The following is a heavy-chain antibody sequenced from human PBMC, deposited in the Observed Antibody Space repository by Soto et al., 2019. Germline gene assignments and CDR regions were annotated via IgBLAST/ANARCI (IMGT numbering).Heavy chain of an antibody. J-gene: IGHJ3*02. Sequence: QVQLEQSGAEVKKPGSSVNVSCKASGGTLSDHGVAWLRQAPGQGLEWMGGTIPVFNTAKYAQKFQGRVTVTADKFTNIAYMQLSSLRSEDTALYFCARGVYGSGNYYTGPSAFDIWGPGTMVIVSS. CDR1: GGTLSDHG. CDR2: TIPVFNTA. D-gene: IGHD3-10*01. CDR3: ARGVYGSGNYYTGPSAFDI. V-gene: IGHV1-69*06.